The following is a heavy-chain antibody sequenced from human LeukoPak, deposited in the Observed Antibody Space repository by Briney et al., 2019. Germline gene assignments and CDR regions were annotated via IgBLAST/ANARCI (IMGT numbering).Heavy chain of an antibody. J-gene: IGHJ6*03. D-gene: IGHD6-13*01. CDR3: ARGIALAAAGTYYYCYMDV. Sequence: GSSVKVSCKASGGTFSSYAISWVRQAPGQGLEWMGGIIPIFGTANYAQKFQGRVTITADESTSTAYMELSSLRSEDTAVYYCARGIALAAAGTYYYCYMDVWGKGTTVTVSS. V-gene: IGHV1-69*01. CDR2: IIPIFGTA. CDR1: GGTFSSYA.